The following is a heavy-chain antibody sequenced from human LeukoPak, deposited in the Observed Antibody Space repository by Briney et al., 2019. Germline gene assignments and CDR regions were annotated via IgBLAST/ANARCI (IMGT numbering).Heavy chain of an antibody. Sequence: GGSLRLSCAASGFTLSSYWMSWVRQAPGKGLEWVANIKQDGSEDYYVDSVKGRFTISRDNANNSLYLQMNSLRAEDTAVYYCARGCSDGVCYRDYWGQGTPVTVSS. CDR2: IKQDGSED. V-gene: IGHV3-7*04. J-gene: IGHJ4*02. CDR3: ARGCSDGVCYRDY. D-gene: IGHD2-8*01. CDR1: GFTLSSYW.